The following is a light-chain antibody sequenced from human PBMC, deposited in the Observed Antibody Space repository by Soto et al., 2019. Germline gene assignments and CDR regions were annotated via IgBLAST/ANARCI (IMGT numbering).Light chain of an antibody. CDR2: DAS. Sequence: EIALTQSRATLSLSPGERATHSCRASQSVSSYIAWYQQKPGQVPRLLIYDASNRATGIPARFSGSGSGTDFTLTISSLEPEDFAVYYCQQRSNWPPWTFGQGTKVEIK. V-gene: IGKV3-11*01. J-gene: IGKJ1*01. CDR1: QSVSSY. CDR3: QQRSNWPPWT.